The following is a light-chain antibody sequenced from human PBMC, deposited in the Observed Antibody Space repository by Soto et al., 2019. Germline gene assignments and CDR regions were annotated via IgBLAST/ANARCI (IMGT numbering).Light chain of an antibody. CDR3: CSYAGSSTLV. V-gene: IGLV2-23*01. CDR2: EGS. CDR1: SSDVGNYNL. J-gene: IGLJ2*01. Sequence: QSALTQPASVSGSPGQSITISCIGTSSDVGNYNLVSWYQHHPGKAPKVMIYEGSKRPSGISNRFSGSKSGNTASLTISGLQAEDEADYYCCSYAGSSTLVFGGGTKVTVL.